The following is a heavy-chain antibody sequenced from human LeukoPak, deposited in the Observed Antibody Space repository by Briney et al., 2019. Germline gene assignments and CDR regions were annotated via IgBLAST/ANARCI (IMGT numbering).Heavy chain of an antibody. Sequence: SETLSLTCTVSGDSISSGPYFWGWIRQPPGKGLEWLGNIHYTGSTYYKSSLRSRVTMSVDTPKNQFSLMLRSVTAADTAMYYCARLDGGQLGHCSSTSCNGAFDIWGQGAMVTVSS. D-gene: IGHD2-2*01. CDR2: IHYTGST. J-gene: IGHJ3*02. CDR1: GDSISSGPYF. CDR3: ARLDGGQLGHCSSTSCNGAFDI. V-gene: IGHV4-39*07.